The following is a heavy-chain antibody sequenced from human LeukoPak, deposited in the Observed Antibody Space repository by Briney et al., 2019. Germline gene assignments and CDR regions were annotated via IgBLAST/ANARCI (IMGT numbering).Heavy chain of an antibody. CDR3: ARGYDILTGYYMAPPFDY. CDR1: GFTFSSYG. D-gene: IGHD3-9*01. V-gene: IGHV3-33*01. J-gene: IGHJ4*02. CDR2: IWYDGSNK. Sequence: GGSLTLSWAPSGFTFSSYGMHWVRQAPGKGLGWVAVIWYDGSNKYYADSVKGRFTISRDNSKNTLYLQMNSLRAEDTAVHYCARGYDILTGYYMAPPFDYWGQGTLVTVSS.